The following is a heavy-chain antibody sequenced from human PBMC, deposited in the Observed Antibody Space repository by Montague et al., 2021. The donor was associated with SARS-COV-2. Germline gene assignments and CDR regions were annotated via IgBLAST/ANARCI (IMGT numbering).Heavy chain of an antibody. J-gene: IGHJ6*02. CDR3: ARDLGAANWGVYYGMDI. CDR2: ISSSSSYI. D-gene: IGHD1-26*01. Sequence: SLRLSCAASGFTFSSYSMNWVRQAPGKGLEWVSSISSSSSYIYYADSVRGRFTISRDNAKNSLYLQMNSLRAEDTAVYYCARDLGAANWGVYYGMDIWAKGPRSPSP. CDR1: GFTFSSYS. V-gene: IGHV3-21*01.